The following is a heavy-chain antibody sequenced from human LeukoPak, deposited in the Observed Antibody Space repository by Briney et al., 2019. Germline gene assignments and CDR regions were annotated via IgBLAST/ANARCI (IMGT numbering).Heavy chain of an antibody. J-gene: IGHJ4*02. CDR1: GYTFTSYG. Sequence: ASVKVSCKASGYTFTSYGISWVRQAPGQGLEWMGWISAYNGNTNYAQKLQGRVTMTTDTSTSTAYMELRSLRSDDTAVYYCARESLLAGGSGPEDYWGQGTLVTVSS. CDR3: ARESLLAGGSGPEDY. CDR2: ISAYNGNT. D-gene: IGHD3-10*01. V-gene: IGHV1-18*01.